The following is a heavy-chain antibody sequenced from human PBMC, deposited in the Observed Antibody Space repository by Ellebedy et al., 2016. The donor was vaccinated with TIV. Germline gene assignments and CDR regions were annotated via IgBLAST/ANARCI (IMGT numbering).Heavy chain of an antibody. J-gene: IGHJ4*02. CDR2: ISSSGSTI. V-gene: IGHV3-11*01. CDR1: GFTFSDYY. CDR3: ARDYYDSSGYLPEFDY. Sequence: GGSLRLXXAASGFTFSDYYMSWIRQAPGKGLEWVSYISSSGSTIYYADSVKGRFTISRDNAKNSLYLQMNSLRAEDTAVYYCARDYYDSSGYLPEFDYWGQGTLVTVSS. D-gene: IGHD3-22*01.